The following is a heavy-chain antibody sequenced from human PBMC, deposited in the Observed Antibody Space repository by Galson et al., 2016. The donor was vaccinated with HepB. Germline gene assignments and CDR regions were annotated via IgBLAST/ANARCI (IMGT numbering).Heavy chain of an antibody. CDR1: GYTFSSYA. V-gene: IGHV1-3*01. CDR3: ARDRKIYQLLYPGYYYGMDV. J-gene: IGHJ6*02. Sequence: SVKVSCKASGYTFSSYALHWVRQAPGQRFEWMGWINAGNGNTKYAQNLRGRVTITMDRSARTVYMELSSLRFEDTAVYYCARDRKIYQLLYPGYYYGMDVWGQGTTVTVPS. D-gene: IGHD2-2*02. CDR2: INAGNGNT.